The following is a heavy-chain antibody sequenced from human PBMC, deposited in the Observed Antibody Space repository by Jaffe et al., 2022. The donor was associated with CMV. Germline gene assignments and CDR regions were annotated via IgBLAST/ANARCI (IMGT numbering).Heavy chain of an antibody. Sequence: EVRLAESGGGSVQPGGSLRLSCIASGFTFRNYWMNWVRQAPGKGLEWVARIDHEGRSITYADFVKGRFSISRDNAGRTLYLQMNSLRGEDTALYFCVREALGNSYKSSLYYLHHFDSWGLGTVVSVSS. D-gene: IGHD3-22*01. CDR2: IDHEGRSI. CDR1: GFTFRNYW. V-gene: IGHV3-74*03. J-gene: IGHJ5*01. CDR3: VREALGNSYKSSLYYLHHFDS.